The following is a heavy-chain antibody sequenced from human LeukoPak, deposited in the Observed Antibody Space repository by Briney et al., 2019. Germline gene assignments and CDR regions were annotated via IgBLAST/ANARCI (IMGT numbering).Heavy chain of an antibody. J-gene: IGHJ4*02. Sequence: SETLSLTCAVYGGSFSGYYWSWIRRPPGKGLEWIGEINHSGSTNYNPSLKSRVTISVDTSKNQFSLKLSSVTAADTAVYYCARSVVAASDWGQGTLVTVSS. V-gene: IGHV4-34*01. CDR2: INHSGST. D-gene: IGHD2-15*01. CDR3: ARSVVAASD. CDR1: GGSFSGYY.